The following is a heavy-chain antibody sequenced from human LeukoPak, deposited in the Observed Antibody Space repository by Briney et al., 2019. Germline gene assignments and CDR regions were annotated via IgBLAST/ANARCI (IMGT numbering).Heavy chain of an antibody. CDR3: ARGVYIVAAQYGY. D-gene: IGHD6-13*01. CDR1: GGSISSYY. V-gene: IGHV4-59*01. CDR2: IYYSGST. J-gene: IGHJ4*02. Sequence: PSETLSLTCIVSGGSISSYYWSWIRQPPGKGLEWIGYIYYSGSTSYSPSLKSRVTISVDTSENQFSLQLSSVTAADTAVYYCARGVYIVAAQYGYWGRGTLVTVSS.